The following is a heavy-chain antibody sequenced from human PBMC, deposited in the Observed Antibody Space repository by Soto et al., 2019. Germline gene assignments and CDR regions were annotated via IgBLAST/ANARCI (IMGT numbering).Heavy chain of an antibody. CDR3: TRALSGSYDS. V-gene: IGHV6-1*01. CDR1: GDSVSSKSAA. J-gene: IGHJ5*01. CDR2: TYYRSKWST. D-gene: IGHD1-26*01. Sequence: SQTLSLTCAISGDSVSSKSAAWSWIRQSPSRGLEWLGRTYYRSKWSTDYAVSVKSRITINPDTSKNQFSLQLNSVTPEDTAVYYCTRALSGSYDSWGQGTLVTRLL.